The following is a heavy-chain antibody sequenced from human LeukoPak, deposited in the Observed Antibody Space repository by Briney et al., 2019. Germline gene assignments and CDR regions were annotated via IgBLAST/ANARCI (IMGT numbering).Heavy chain of an antibody. CDR1: GGSISSSSYY. CDR3: ARDSGVGSSGWYDNWFDP. J-gene: IGHJ5*02. Sequence: SETLSLTCTVSGGSISSSSYYWGWIRQPPGKGLEWIGSIYYSGSTYYNPSLKSRVTMSVDTSKNQFSLKLSSVTAADTAVYYCARDSGVGSSGWYDNWFDPWGQGTLVTVSS. D-gene: IGHD6-19*01. V-gene: IGHV4-39*07. CDR2: IYYSGST.